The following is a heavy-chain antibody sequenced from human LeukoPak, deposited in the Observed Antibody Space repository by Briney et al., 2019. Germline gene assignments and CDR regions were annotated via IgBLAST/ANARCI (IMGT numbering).Heavy chain of an antibody. Sequence: GGSLRLSCAASGFDFSSYWMFWVRQAPGKGLEWVAIINPDGNDKQYVDSMKGRFTISRDNPKDTLFLQMNSLRTEDTAVYYCAKRSNFWTGYLDYWGQGTLVTVSS. J-gene: IGHJ4*02. CDR2: INPDGNDK. CDR1: GFDFSSYW. V-gene: IGHV3-7*05. D-gene: IGHD3/OR15-3a*01. CDR3: AKRSNFWTGYLDY.